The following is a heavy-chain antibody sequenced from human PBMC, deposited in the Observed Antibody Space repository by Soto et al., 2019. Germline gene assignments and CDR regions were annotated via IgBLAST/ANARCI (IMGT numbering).Heavy chain of an antibody. CDR2: LVGTAGDT. J-gene: IGHJ4*02. D-gene: IGHD3-16*01. CDR1: DSPLMIIP. V-gene: IGHV3-43*01. Sequence: PGGSRDSPVQPLDSPLMIIPCTGSVKLRGRVWSGSLLLVGTAGDTYYPGSVKGRFTISRENAKNSLYLQMNSLRAEDTAVYYCARGTYAFDYWGQGTLVTVSS. CDR3: ARGTYAFDY.